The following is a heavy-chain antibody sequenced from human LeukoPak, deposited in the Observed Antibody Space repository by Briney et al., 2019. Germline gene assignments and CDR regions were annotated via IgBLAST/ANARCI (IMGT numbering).Heavy chain of an antibody. J-gene: IGHJ4*02. CDR3: SREPYYDSSGYCLDY. D-gene: IGHD3-22*01. CDR2: ISCSGGII. V-gene: IGHV3-11*01. Sequence: SGGSLRLSCAASGFIFCDYYTSWMRQAPGKRGVWFLYISCSGGIIYYEDSVKGRVTISRDNDKNSLYLQMIGLRVDDTAVYYCSREPYYDSSGYCLDYWGQGTLVTVSS. CDR1: GFIFCDYY.